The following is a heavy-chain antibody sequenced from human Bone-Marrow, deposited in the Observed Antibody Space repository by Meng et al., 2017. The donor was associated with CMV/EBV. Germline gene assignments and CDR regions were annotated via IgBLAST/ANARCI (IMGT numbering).Heavy chain of an antibody. V-gene: IGHV1-18*01. J-gene: IGHJ6*02. CDR3: ARGNDYGEPYYYYGMDV. CDR2: ISAYNGNT. CDR1: GYTFTSYA. D-gene: IGHD4-17*01. Sequence: ASVKVSCKASGYTFTSYAMNWVRQAPGQGLEWMGWISAYNGNTNYAQKLQGRVTMTTDTSTSTAYMELRSLRSDDTAVYYCARGNDYGEPYYYYGMDVWGQGTTVTVSS.